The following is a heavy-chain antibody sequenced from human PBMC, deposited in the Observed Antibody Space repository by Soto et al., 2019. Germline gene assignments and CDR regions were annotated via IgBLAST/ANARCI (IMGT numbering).Heavy chain of an antibody. Sequence: GWSLRLSCAASGFTFSSYSMKWVLQAPGKGLEWVSSISSSSSYIYYADSVKGRFTISRDNAKNSLYLQMNSLRAEDTAVYYCATADTAMPYYYYGMDVWGQGTTVTVSS. V-gene: IGHV3-21*01. CDR2: ISSSSSYI. CDR1: GFTFSSYS. J-gene: IGHJ6*02. CDR3: ATADTAMPYYYYGMDV. D-gene: IGHD5-18*01.